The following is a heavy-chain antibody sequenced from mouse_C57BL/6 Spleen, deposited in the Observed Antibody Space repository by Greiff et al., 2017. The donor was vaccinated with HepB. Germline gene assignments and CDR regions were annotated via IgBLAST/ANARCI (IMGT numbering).Heavy chain of an antibody. CDR2: IDPSDSYT. D-gene: IGHD1-1*01. J-gene: IGHJ3*01. CDR1: GYTFTSYW. CDR3: ATHYYGSSQFAY. Sequence: VKLQQPGAELVMPGASVKLSCKASGYTFTSYWMHWVKQRPGQGLEWIGEIDPSDSYTNYNQKFKGKSTLTVDKSSSTAYMQLSSLTSEDSAVYYCATHYYGSSQFAYWGQGTLVTVSA. V-gene: IGHV1-69*01.